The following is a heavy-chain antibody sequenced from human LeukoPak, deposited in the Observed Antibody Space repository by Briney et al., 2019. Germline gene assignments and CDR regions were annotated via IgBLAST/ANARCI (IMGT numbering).Heavy chain of an antibody. D-gene: IGHD2-21*01. V-gene: IGHV3-30*03. CDR2: ISYDGSNK. CDR1: GFTFSSYG. J-gene: IGHJ4*02. Sequence: GGSLRLSCAASGFTFSSYGMHWVCQAPGKGLEWVAVISYDGSNKYYADSVKGRFTISRDNSKNTLYLQMNSLRAEDTAVYYCARDSPNEGILWWSIDYWGQGTLVTVSS. CDR3: ARDSPNEGILWWSIDY.